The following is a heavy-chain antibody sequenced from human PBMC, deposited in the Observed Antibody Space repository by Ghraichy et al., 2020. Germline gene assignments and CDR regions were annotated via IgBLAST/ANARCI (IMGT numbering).Heavy chain of an antibody. Sequence: ASVKVSCKASGYTFTSFGISWVRQAPGQGLEWMGWISAYSVYNGNTNYAQKFQDRVTMTTDTSTSTAYMELRSLRSDDTAVYYCARDLGVDTSMIFFDFWGQGTLVTVSS. CDR3: ARDLGVDTSMIFFDF. CDR1: GYTFTSFG. D-gene: IGHD5-18*01. V-gene: IGHV1-18*04. J-gene: IGHJ4*02. CDR2: ISAYSVYNGNT.